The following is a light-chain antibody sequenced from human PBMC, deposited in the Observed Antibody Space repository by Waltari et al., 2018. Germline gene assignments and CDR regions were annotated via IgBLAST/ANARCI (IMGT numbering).Light chain of an antibody. V-gene: IGLV2-23*02. CDR2: EDT. CDR1: VTDVGSHNL. J-gene: IGLJ3*02. CDR3: CTYAGSSSFDSWL. Sequence: QSALTQPASVSGSPGQSITISCTGTVTDVGSHNLVFWYQHHPGKAPNLIIYEDTKRPSGFSDRFSGYKSGNTASLTIAGVQTGDEAHDYSCTYAGSSSFDSWLFGGGTKVTVL.